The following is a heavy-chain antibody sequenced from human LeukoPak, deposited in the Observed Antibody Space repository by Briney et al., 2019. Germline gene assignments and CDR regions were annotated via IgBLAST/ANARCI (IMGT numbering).Heavy chain of an antibody. D-gene: IGHD6-13*01. CDR2: INSDGSTT. CDR1: GFTFSSYW. Sequence: GGSLRLSCAASGFTFSSYWMHWVRQAPGKGLVWVSRINSDGSTTSYADSVKGRFTISRDNAKSALYLQMHSLRLEDTAVYYCAAGTAADFWGQGTLVTVSS. CDR3: AAGTAADF. V-gene: IGHV3-74*01. J-gene: IGHJ4*02.